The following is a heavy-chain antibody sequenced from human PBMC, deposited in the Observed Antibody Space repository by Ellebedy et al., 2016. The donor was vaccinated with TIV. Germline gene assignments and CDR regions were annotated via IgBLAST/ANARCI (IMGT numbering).Heavy chain of an antibody. D-gene: IGHD5-12*01. CDR1: GFIFSKNG. J-gene: IGHJ4*02. CDR2: IWYDGSNQ. CDR3: ARDPYSGYALGVSDS. V-gene: IGHV3-33*01. Sequence: GESLKISCAASGFIFSKNGMQWVRQAPGKGLEWVAVIWYDGSNQYYADSVKGRFTISRDNSKNTLYLQMNSLRAEDTAMYYCARDPYSGYALGVSDSWGQGTLVTVSS.